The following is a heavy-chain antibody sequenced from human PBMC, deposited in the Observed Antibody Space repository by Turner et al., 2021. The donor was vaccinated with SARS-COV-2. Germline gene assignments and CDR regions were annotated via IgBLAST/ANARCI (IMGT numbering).Heavy chain of an antibody. D-gene: IGHD2-21*02. CDR2: IMPLPGIA. V-gene: IGHV1-69*02. CDR1: GGTFSSFI. Sequence: QVQLVQSGAEVRKPGSSVKVSCMAAGGTFSSFIINWVRQAPGQGLEWMGGIMPLPGIANYAQKFQGRVTVTADTSTSTVYMELSSLRSEDTAVYYCARPTSCGGDCYYFDLWGRGTLVTVSS. CDR3: ARPTSCGGDCYYFDL. J-gene: IGHJ2*01.